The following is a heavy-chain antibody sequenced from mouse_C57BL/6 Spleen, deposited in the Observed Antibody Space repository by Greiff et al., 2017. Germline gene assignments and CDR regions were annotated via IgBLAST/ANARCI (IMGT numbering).Heavy chain of an antibody. Sequence: VQLKQSGPELVKPGASVKMSCKASGYTFTDYNMHWVKQSHGKSLEWIGYINPNNGGTSYNQKFKGKATLTVNKSSSTAYMELRSLTSEDSAVYYCARTGGYDYDVDYWGQGTTLTVSS. D-gene: IGHD2-4*01. CDR3: ARTGGYDYDVDY. CDR2: INPNNGGT. V-gene: IGHV1-22*01. J-gene: IGHJ2*01. CDR1: GYTFTDYN.